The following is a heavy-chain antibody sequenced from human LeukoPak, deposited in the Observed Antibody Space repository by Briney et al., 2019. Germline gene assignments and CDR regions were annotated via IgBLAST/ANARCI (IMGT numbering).Heavy chain of an antibody. CDR3: ARLPYYYDSSGYPYYFDY. CDR1: GFTFSSYG. V-gene: IGHV3-23*01. J-gene: IGHJ4*02. D-gene: IGHD3-22*01. CDR2: ISGSGGST. Sequence: GGSLRLSCAASGFTFSSYGMSWVRQAPGKGLEWVSAISGSGGSTYYADSVKGRFTISRDNSKNTLYLQMNNLRAEDTAVYYCARLPYYYDSSGYPYYFDYWGQGTLVTVSS.